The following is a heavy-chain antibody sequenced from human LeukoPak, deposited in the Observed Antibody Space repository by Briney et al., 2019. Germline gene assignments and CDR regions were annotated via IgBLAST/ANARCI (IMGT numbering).Heavy chain of an antibody. J-gene: IGHJ4*02. CDR2: IIPIFGTA. D-gene: IGHD3-10*01. Sequence: VASVKVSCKASGGTFSSYAISWVRQAPGQGLEWMGGIIPIFGTANYAQKFQGRVTITADKSTSTAYMELSSLRSEDTAVYYCARGTPPYYYGSGSYGNRRDGYGSLHVGYWGQGTLVTVSS. CDR3: ARGTPPYYYGSGSYGNRRDGYGSLHVGY. V-gene: IGHV1-69*06. CDR1: GGTFSSYA.